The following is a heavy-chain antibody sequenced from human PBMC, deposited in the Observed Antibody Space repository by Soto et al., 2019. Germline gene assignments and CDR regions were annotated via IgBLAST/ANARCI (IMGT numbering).Heavy chain of an antibody. CDR3: TRVNYYDCSKQLGY. D-gene: IGHD3-22*01. CDR1: GGSISSGDYY. J-gene: IGHJ4*02. CDR2: IYYSGST. Sequence: SETLSLTCTVSGGSISSGDYYCSWIRQPPGKGLEWIGYIYYSGSTYYNPSLKSRVTISVDTSKNQFSLKLSSVTAADTAVYYCTRVNYYDCSKQLGYWSQGTLVTVSS. V-gene: IGHV4-30-4*01.